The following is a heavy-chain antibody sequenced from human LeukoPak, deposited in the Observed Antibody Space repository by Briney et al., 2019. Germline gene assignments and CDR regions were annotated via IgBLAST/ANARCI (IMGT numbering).Heavy chain of an antibody. V-gene: IGHV3-64*01. J-gene: IGHJ4*02. CDR1: GFTFSSYA. CDR2: ISSNGGST. CDR3: ARICFGYSGYGVYGY. D-gene: IGHD5-12*01. Sequence: PGGSLRLSCAASGFTFSSYAMHWLRQARGKGLEYVSAISSNGGSTYYANSVKGRFTISRLNPKNTLYLQMGSLRAEDTAVRYCARICFGYSGYGVYGYWGQGTLVTVSS.